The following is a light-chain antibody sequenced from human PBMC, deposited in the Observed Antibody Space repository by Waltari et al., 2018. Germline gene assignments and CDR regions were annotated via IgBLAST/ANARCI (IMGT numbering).Light chain of an antibody. Sequence: CRDSQTIMIYLAWYQQKPGKAPNLLIYKAATLESGVPSRCSGSGAGTEVTLTISSLQPDDFATYYCQQYHSYSPYTFGQGTMLDIK. CDR2: KAA. J-gene: IGKJ2*01. V-gene: IGKV1-5*03. CDR1: QTIMIY. CDR3: QQYHSYSPYT.